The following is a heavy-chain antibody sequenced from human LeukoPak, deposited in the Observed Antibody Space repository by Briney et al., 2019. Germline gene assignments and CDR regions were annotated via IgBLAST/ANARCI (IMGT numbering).Heavy chain of an antibody. Sequence: GTSVTVSCKASGFTFTSSAMQWVRQARGQRLEWIGWIVVGSGNTNYAQKFQERVTITRDMSTSTAYMELSSLRSEDTAVYYCAAGTYSSGWNIDYWGQGTLVTVSS. V-gene: IGHV1-58*02. CDR1: GFTFTSSA. D-gene: IGHD6-19*01. J-gene: IGHJ4*02. CDR3: AAGTYSSGWNIDY. CDR2: IVVGSGNT.